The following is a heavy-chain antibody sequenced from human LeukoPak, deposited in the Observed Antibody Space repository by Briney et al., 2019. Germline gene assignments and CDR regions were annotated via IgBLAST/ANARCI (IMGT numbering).Heavy chain of an antibody. D-gene: IGHD3-10*01. J-gene: IGHJ4*02. CDR2: IYSGGST. CDR3: ASRGLHRASDY. Sequence: PGGSLRLSCAASGFTVSSNYMSWVRQAPGKGLEWVSVIYSGGSTNYADSVKGRFTVSRDNSKNTLYLQMDSLRAEDTAIYYCASRGLHRASDYWGQGALVTVSS. CDR1: GFTVSSNY. V-gene: IGHV3-53*01.